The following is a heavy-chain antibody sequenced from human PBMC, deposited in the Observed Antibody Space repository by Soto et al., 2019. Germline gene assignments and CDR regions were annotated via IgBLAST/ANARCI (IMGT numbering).Heavy chain of an antibody. Sequence: SETLSLTCTVSGGSISSSSYYWGWIRQPPGKGLEWIGSIYYSGSTYYNPSLKSRVTISVDTSKNQFSLKLSSVTAADTAVYYCARRQQQLVLLGYYYYYGMDVWGQGTTVTV. D-gene: IGHD6-13*01. V-gene: IGHV4-39*01. CDR3: ARRQQQLVLLGYYYYYGMDV. CDR1: GGSISSSSYY. CDR2: IYYSGST. J-gene: IGHJ6*02.